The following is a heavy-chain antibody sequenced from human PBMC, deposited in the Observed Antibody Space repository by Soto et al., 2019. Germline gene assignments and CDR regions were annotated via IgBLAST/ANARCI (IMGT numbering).Heavy chain of an antibody. D-gene: IGHD1-1*01. Sequence: PSETLSLTCAVYGGSFSGYYWSWIRQPPGKGLEWIGEINHSGSTNYNPSLKSRVTISVDTSKNQFSLKLSSVTAADTAVYYCARRAVQAYNWFDLRGQRTLDTGSS. J-gene: IGHJ5*02. CDR1: GGSFSGYY. CDR2: INHSGST. CDR3: ARRAVQAYNWFDL. V-gene: IGHV4-34*01.